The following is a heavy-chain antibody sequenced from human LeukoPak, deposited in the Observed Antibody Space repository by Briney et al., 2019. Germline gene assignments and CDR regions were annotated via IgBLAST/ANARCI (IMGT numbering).Heavy chain of an antibody. J-gene: IGHJ6*03. CDR2: NSSSSSYI. V-gene: IGHV3-21*01. Sequence: RRSPRLSSAASRFTFSSYSTSSVRQAPLKGLERVSSNSSSSSYIYYADSVMGRFTISRDNAKNSLYLQMNSLRAEDTAVYYCARIASDQGMGYYYYYYMDIWGKGTTVTVSS. CDR1: RFTFSSYS. CDR3: ARIASDQGMGYYYYYYMDI. D-gene: IGHD5-24*01.